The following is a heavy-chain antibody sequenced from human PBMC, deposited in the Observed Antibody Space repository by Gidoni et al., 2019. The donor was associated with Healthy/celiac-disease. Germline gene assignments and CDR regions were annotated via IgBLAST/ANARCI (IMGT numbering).Heavy chain of an antibody. Sequence: QVQLQESAPGLVKPSQTLPLTCPVSGGSIRSGSYYWSWIRQPAGKGLEWIGRIYTSGSTNYNPSLKSRVTISVDTSKNQFSLKLSSVTAADTAVYYCARGVAAAGNYWYFDLWGRGTLVTVSS. D-gene: IGHD6-13*01. CDR3: ARGVAAAGNYWYFDL. J-gene: IGHJ2*01. CDR2: IYTSGST. V-gene: IGHV4-61*02. CDR1: GGSIRSGSYY.